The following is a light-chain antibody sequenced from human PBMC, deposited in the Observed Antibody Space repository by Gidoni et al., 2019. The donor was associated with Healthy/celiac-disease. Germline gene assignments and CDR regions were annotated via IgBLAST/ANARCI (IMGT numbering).Light chain of an antibody. CDR3: QQYGSSPPT. J-gene: IGKJ4*01. V-gene: IGKV3-20*01. CDR1: QSVSSSY. Sequence: EIVLTQSPGTLSLSPGESATLSCRASQSVSSSYLAWYQKKPGQAPRLLIYGASSRATGIPDRFSGSGSGTDFTLTISRLEPEDFAVYYCQQYGSSPPTFXGXTKVEIK. CDR2: GAS.